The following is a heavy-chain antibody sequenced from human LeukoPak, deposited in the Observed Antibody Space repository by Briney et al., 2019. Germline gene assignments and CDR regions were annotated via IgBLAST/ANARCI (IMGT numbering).Heavy chain of an antibody. J-gene: IGHJ6*02. CDR3: ARHRIAVAGPRAYYYYYGMGV. CDR2: IYYSGST. CDR1: GGSISSSSYY. D-gene: IGHD6-19*01. Sequence: SETLSLTCTVSGGSISSSSYYWGWIRQPPGRGLEWIGSIYYSGSTYYNPSLKSRVTISVDTSKNQFSLKLSSVTAADTAVYYCARHRIAVAGPRAYYYYYGMGVWGQGTTVTVSS. V-gene: IGHV4-39*01.